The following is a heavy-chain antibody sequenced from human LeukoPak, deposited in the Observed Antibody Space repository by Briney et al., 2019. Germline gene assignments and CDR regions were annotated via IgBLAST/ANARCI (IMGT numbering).Heavy chain of an antibody. CDR2: ISAYNGDT. CDR3: ARVGSPDSKNSGWKLFFDY. Sequence: ASVKVSCKASGYRFSNYGITWVRQAPGQGLECMGWISAYNGDTNCAQNFQGRLTMTTDTSTNTAYMELRSLRSDDTAVYYCARVGSPDSKNSGWKLFFDYWGQGTLVTVSS. CDR1: GYRFSNYG. V-gene: IGHV1-18*01. D-gene: IGHD6-19*01. J-gene: IGHJ4*02.